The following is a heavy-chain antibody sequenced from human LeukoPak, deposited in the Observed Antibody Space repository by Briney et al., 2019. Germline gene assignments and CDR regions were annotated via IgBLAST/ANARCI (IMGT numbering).Heavy chain of an antibody. CDR1: GGSISSGGYY. V-gene: IGHV4-31*03. J-gene: IGHJ5*02. D-gene: IGHD3-9*01. CDR2: IYYSGST. Sequence: SETLSLTCTVSGGSISSGGYYWSWIRQHPGKGLEWIGYIYYSGSTYYNPSLKSRVTISVDTSKNQFSLKLSSVTAADTAVYYCARARAYYDISTGYYNGDFSGPGFDPWGQGTLVTVSS. CDR3: ARARAYYDISTGYYNGDFSGPGFDP.